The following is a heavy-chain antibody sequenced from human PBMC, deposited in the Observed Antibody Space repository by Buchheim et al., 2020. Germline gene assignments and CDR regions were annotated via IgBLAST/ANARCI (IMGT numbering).Heavy chain of an antibody. CDR1: GFTFSSYS. D-gene: IGHD6-19*01. J-gene: IGHJ4*02. V-gene: IGHV3-30*18. Sequence: VQLVESGGGLVQPGGSLRLSCAASGFTFSSYSMNWVRQAPGKGLEWVAVISYDGSNKYYADSVKGRFTISRDNSKNTLYLQMNSLRAEDTAVYYCAKDRDSSPDYWGQGTL. CDR2: ISYDGSNK. CDR3: AKDRDSSPDY.